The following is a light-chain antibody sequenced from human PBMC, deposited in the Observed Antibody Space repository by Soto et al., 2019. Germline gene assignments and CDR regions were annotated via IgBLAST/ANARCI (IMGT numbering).Light chain of an antibody. Sequence: DVQLTQSPSTRSASVGDRVTITCRASQSVSSWLAWYQAKPGKAPNLLIYKASTLESGVPSRFSGSGSGTELTLTISSLQPDDFATYYCQQYRSYSWTFGQGTKVEI. CDR1: QSVSSW. J-gene: IGKJ1*01. V-gene: IGKV1-5*03. CDR3: QQYRSYSWT. CDR2: KAS.